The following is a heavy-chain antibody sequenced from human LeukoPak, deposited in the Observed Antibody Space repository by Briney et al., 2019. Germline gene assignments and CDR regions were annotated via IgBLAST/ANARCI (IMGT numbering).Heavy chain of an antibody. J-gene: IGHJ6*02. D-gene: IGHD3-3*01. V-gene: IGHV1-2*02. CDR3: ARVSSHLRFLEWSPYYYYGMDV. CDR2: INPNGGGT. Sequence: GASVKVSCKASGYTFTGYYMHWVRQAPGQGLEWMGWINPNGGGTNYAQKFQGRVTMTRDTSISTAYMELSRLRSDDTAVYYCARVSSHLRFLEWSPYYYYGMDVWGQGTTVTVSS. CDR1: GYTFTGYY.